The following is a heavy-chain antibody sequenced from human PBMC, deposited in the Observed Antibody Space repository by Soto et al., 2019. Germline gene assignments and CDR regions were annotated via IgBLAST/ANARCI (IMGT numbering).Heavy chain of an antibody. CDR1: GGTFSSYA. CDR2: IIPIFGTA. CDR3: ARLYYYDSSGSLPGGD. J-gene: IGHJ4*02. V-gene: IGHV1-69*12. D-gene: IGHD3-22*01. Sequence: QVQLVQSGAEVKKPGSSVKVSCKASGGTFSSYASSWVRQAPGQGLEWMGGIIPIFGTANYAQKFQGRVTITADESTSTAYMELSILRSEDTAVYYCARLYYYDSSGSLPGGDWGQGTLVTVSS.